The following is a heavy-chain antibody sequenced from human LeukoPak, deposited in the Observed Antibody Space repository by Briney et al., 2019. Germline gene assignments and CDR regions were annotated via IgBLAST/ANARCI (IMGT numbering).Heavy chain of an antibody. V-gene: IGHV4-39*02. J-gene: IGHJ4*02. CDR3: ARDSQPLYSGSFLDY. CDR2: IYYSGST. CDR1: GDSISSSTYY. Sequence: SETLSLTCSVSGDSISSSTYYWGWIRQPPGKGLEWIGSIYYSGSTYYNPSLKSRVTISIDTSKNQFSLKLSSVTAADTAVYYCARDSQPLYSGSFLDYWGQGTLVTVSS. D-gene: IGHD1-26*01.